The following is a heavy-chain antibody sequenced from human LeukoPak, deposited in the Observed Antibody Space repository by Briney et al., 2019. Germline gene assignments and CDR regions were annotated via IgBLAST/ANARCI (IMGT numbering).Heavy chain of an antibody. D-gene: IGHD3-10*01. J-gene: IGHJ3*02. CDR3: ARDRRIYGSGSYGAFDI. CDR2: IYYSGST. CDR1: GGSISSGGYY. V-gene: IGHV4-30-4*08. Sequence: PSQTLSLTCTVSGGSISSGGYYWSWIRQPPGKGLEWIGYIYYSGSTYYNPSLKSRVTISVDTSKNQFSLKLSSVTAADTAVYYCARDRRIYGSGSYGAFDIWGQGTMVTVSS.